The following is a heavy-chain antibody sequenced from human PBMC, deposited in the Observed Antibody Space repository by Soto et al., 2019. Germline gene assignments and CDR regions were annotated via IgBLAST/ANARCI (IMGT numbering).Heavy chain of an antibody. CDR3: ARDRIVTSCYGECSPFDY. Sequence: EVQLEESGGGVVQPGGSLRLSCAASGFIFSNHWMHWVRQTPGKGLVWVAHIGSTGDYVAYADSVSGRFTISRDNATKTLYLQMNSLTAEDTAVYFCARDRIVTSCYGECSPFDYWGQGTLVTVAS. CDR1: GFIFSNHW. V-gene: IGHV3-74*01. J-gene: IGHJ4*02. D-gene: IGHD2-21*01. CDR2: IGSTGDYV.